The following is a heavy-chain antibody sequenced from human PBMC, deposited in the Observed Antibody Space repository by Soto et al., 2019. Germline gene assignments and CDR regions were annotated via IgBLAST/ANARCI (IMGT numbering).Heavy chain of an antibody. CDR3: ARDREKQWLALGVYYYYYGMDV. CDR1: GFTFSSYA. Sequence: QVQLVESGGGVVQPGRSLRLSCAASGFTFSSYAMHWVRQAPGKGLEWVAVISYDGSNNYYADSVKGRFTIYRDNSQNTLYLPMNRLRAEDTAVYYCARDREKQWLALGVYYYYYGMDVWGQGTTVTVSS. V-gene: IGHV3-30-3*01. J-gene: IGHJ6*02. D-gene: IGHD6-19*01. CDR2: ISYDGSNN.